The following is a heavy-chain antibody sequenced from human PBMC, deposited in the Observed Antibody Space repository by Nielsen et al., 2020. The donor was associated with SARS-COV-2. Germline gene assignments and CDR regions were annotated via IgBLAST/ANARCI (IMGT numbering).Heavy chain of an antibody. D-gene: IGHD6-19*01. Sequence: GESLKISCAASGFTFSSYGMHWVRQAPGKGLEWVAVISYDGSNKYYADSVKGRFTISRDNSKNTLYLQMNSLRAEDTAVYYCARGDIAVAAYFDYWGQGTLVTVSS. CDR1: GFTFSSYG. CDR3: ARGDIAVAAYFDY. J-gene: IGHJ4*02. V-gene: IGHV3-30*03. CDR2: ISYDGSNK.